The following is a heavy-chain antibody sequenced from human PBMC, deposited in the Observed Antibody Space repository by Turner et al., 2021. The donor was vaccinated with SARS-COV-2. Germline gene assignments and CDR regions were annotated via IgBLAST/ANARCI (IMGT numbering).Heavy chain of an antibody. Sequence: QLQLLESGPGLVKPSETLSLTCTVSGGSISSSDSYWGWIRQPPGKGLEWMGSISYSGSTFYNPSLKSRVTISVDTSKNQFSLKLSSVTAADTAVYYCASTVWLRGAFDMWGQGTMVTVSS. CDR2: ISYSGST. V-gene: IGHV4-39*01. CDR1: GGSISSSDSY. J-gene: IGHJ3*02. CDR3: ASTVWLRGAFDM. D-gene: IGHD5-18*01.